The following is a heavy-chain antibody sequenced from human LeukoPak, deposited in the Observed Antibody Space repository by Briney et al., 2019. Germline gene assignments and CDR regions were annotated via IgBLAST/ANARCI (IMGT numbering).Heavy chain of an antibody. CDR1: GFTFSDFW. Sequence: GGSLRLSCAASGFTFSDFWMSWVRQAPGKGLEWVANIKEDGTEKYYVDSVRGRLTISRDNAKNSLFLQMNSLRPEDTAVYYCARDLSGNDAFDIWGQGTKVTVSS. CDR2: IKEDGTEK. D-gene: IGHD1-26*01. J-gene: IGHJ3*02. V-gene: IGHV3-7*05. CDR3: ARDLSGNDAFDI.